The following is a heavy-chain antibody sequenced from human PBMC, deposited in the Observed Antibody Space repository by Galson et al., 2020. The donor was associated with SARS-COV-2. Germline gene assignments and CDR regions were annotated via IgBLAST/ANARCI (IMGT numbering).Heavy chain of an antibody. J-gene: IGHJ6*03. CDR2: IIPIFGTA. Sequence: SVKVSCKASGGTFSSYAISWVRQAPGQGLEWMGGIIPIFGTANYAQKFQGRVTITADESTSTAYMELSSLRSEDTAVYYCASHPAPDYGDSSRTYYYYYMDVWGKGTTVTVSS. V-gene: IGHV1-69*13. CDR3: ASHPAPDYGDSSRTYYYYYMDV. CDR1: GGTFSSYA. D-gene: IGHD4-17*01.